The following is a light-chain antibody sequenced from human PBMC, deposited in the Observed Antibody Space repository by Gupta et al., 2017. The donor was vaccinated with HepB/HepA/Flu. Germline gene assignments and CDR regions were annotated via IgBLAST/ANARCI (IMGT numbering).Light chain of an antibody. CDR2: KAS. Sequence: DIQMTQSPSTLSASVGDRVIITCRASQSISNWLAWYQQKPGKAPKLLIYKASTLESGVPSRFSGSGSGTEFTLTISSRQPGDFATYHCQQYNSYSMCSFGQGTKLEIK. V-gene: IGKV1-5*03. CDR3: QQYNSYSMCS. CDR1: QSISNW. J-gene: IGKJ2*04.